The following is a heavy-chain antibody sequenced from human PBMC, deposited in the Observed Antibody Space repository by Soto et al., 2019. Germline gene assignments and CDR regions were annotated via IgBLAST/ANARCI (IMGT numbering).Heavy chain of an antibody. CDR3: SIWITWGRTPRHCGMDV. CDR2: INPNSGDT. V-gene: IGHV1-2*04. CDR1: GYTFTGYY. D-gene: IGHD3-3*01. J-gene: IGHJ6*02. Sequence: ASVKVSCKASGYTFTGYYMHWVRQAPGQGLEWMGWINPNSGDTNYAQKFQGWVTMTRDTSISTAYMELSRLRSDDTAASYCSIWITWGRTPRHCGMDVWGQGTTVTVSS.